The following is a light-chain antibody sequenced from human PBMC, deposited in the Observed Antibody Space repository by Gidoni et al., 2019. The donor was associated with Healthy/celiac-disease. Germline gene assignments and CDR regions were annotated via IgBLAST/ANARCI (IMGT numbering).Light chain of an antibody. Sequence: DIQITQSPSSLSASVGDRVTITCQASQDINNNLNWYQQKPGKAPKLLIYDASKLETGVPSRFSGSGCGRDCTFTISSLQPEDIATYYCQQLFTFGTGTKVDIK. CDR3: QQLFT. CDR2: DAS. V-gene: IGKV1-33*01. CDR1: QDINNN. J-gene: IGKJ3*01.